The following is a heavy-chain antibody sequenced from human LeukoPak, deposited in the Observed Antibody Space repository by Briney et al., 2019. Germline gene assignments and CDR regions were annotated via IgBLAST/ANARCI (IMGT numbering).Heavy chain of an antibody. Sequence: PGGSLRLSCAASGFTFSSYSMNWVRQAPGKGLEWVSYISSSSSTIYYADSVKGRFTISRDNAKNSLYLQMNSLRAEDTAVYYCARAATLPDYYGSGSYSPNVGYWGQGTLVTVSS. V-gene: IGHV3-48*01. CDR2: ISSSSSTI. D-gene: IGHD3-10*01. CDR3: ARAATLPDYYGSGSYSPNVGY. J-gene: IGHJ4*02. CDR1: GFTFSSYS.